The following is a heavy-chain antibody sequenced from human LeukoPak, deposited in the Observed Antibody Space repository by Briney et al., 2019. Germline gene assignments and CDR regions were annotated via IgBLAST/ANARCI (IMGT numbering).Heavy chain of an antibody. CDR1: GFTFSSYW. CDR3: ASYLTSIPSGMDV. D-gene: IGHD2/OR15-2a*01. Sequence: GTSLRLSCAASGFTFSSYWMHWVRQAPGKGLVWVSRISTDGSSTTYADSVKGRFTISRDNVKNTLFLQMNSLRAEGTAVYYCASYLTSIPSGMDVWGQGTTVTVSS. CDR2: ISTDGSST. V-gene: IGHV3-74*01. J-gene: IGHJ6*02.